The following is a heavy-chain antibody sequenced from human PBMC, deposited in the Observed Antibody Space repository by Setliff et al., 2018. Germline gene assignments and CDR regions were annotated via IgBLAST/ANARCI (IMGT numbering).Heavy chain of an antibody. J-gene: IGHJ5*01. D-gene: IGHD1-1*01. CDR3: ASRTTGPGGWFDY. CDR2: IYYTGTT. CDR1: GGSVSSTSYY. V-gene: IGHV4-39*01. Sequence: SETLSLTCTVSGGSVSSTSYYWGWIRQPPGKGLEWIGTIYYTGTTYYSPSLKSRVTISVDTSKNQFSLRLISVTAADTAIYYCASRTTGPGGWFDYWGQGALVTVSS.